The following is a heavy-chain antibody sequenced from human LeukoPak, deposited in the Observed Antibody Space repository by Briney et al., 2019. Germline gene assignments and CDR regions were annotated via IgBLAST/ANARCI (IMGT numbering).Heavy chain of an antibody. CDR1: GSSISSGYY. CDR2: IYHSGST. D-gene: IGHD3-22*01. CDR3: ARIGYYDSSGYPDY. Sequence: SEPLSLTCAVSGSSISSGYYWGWIRQPPGKGLEWLGSIYHSGSTYYNPSLKSRVTISVDTSKNQFSLKLSSVTAADTAVYYCARIGYYDSSGYPDYWGQGTLVTVSS. J-gene: IGHJ4*02. V-gene: IGHV4-38-2*01.